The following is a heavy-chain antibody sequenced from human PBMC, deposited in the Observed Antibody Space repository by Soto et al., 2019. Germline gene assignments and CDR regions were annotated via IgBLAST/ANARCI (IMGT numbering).Heavy chain of an antibody. D-gene: IGHD2-15*01. J-gene: IGHJ5*02. Sequence: WETLSLTCTVSGGSISSSSYYWGWIRQPPGKGLEWIGSIYYSGSTYYNPSLKSRVTISVDTSKNQFSLKLSSVTAADTAVYYCARHGGYCSGGSCYLVNNWFDPWGQGTLVTVSS. CDR3: ARHGGYCSGGSCYLVNNWFDP. CDR1: GGSISSSSYY. V-gene: IGHV4-39*01. CDR2: IYYSGST.